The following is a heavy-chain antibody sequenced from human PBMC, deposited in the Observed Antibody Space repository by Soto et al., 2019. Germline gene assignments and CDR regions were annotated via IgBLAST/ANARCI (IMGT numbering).Heavy chain of an antibody. CDR2: MNPSTGNT. J-gene: IGHJ4*02. V-gene: IGHV1-8*02. CDR3: ARSRVITASADY. CDR1: GYTFTSYD. D-gene: IGHD3-10*01. Sequence: QVQLVQSGPEVKKPGASVKVSCKASGYTFTSYDITWVRQATGQGLEWMGWMNPSTGNTGYPQKFQGRVTMTRNTSISTVYMELGSLTSDDTAVYFCARSRVITASADYWGQGTLVTVSS.